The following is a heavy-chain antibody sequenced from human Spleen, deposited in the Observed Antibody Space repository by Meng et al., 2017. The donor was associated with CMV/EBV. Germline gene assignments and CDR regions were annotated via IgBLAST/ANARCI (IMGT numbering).Heavy chain of an antibody. J-gene: IGHJ4*02. D-gene: IGHD3-22*01. V-gene: IGHV1-69*05. CDR3: ASSYYYDSSGYVYFDY. CDR2: TIPILGTA. Sequence: GGRVSSFAIHWVRQAPGQGLEWMGGTIPILGTADYAQKFQGRLTITTDESTNTAYMEVSSLRSEDTAVYYCASSYYYDSSGYVYFDYWGQGTLVTVSS. CDR1: GGRVSSFA.